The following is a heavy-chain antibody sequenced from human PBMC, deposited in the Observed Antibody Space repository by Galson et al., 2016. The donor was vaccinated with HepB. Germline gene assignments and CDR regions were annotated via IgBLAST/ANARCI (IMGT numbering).Heavy chain of an antibody. Sequence: SVKVSCKASGYTFTSYYMHWVRQAPGQGLEWMGIINPSGGSTSYAQKFQGRVTMTRDTSTSTVYMELSSLRSEDTAGYYCARDRLGRYYGSGSYSVWFDPWGQGTLVTVSS. CDR2: INPSGGST. CDR1: GYTFTSYY. D-gene: IGHD3-10*01. CDR3: ARDRLGRYYGSGSYSVWFDP. V-gene: IGHV1-46*03. J-gene: IGHJ5*02.